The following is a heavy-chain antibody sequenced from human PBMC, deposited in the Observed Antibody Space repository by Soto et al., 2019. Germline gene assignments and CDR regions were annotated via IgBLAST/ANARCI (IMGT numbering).Heavy chain of an antibody. Sequence: GGSLRLSCAASGFTFSDYYMSWIRQAPGKGLEWVSYITSSSSYINYADSVKGRFTISRDNAKTSLYLQMNSLRAEDTAVYYCAREPGVSSGWYVDYWGQGTLVTVSS. CDR2: ITSSSSYI. CDR1: GFTFSDYY. J-gene: IGHJ4*02. CDR3: AREPGVSSGWYVDY. D-gene: IGHD6-19*01. V-gene: IGHV3-11*06.